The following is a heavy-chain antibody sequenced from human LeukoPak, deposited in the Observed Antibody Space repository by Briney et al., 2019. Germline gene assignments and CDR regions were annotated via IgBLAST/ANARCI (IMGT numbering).Heavy chain of an antibody. V-gene: IGHV1-46*01. Sequence: ASVKVSCKASGSTFTTYYMHWVRQAPGQGLEWMGIINPSGGSTSYAQKFQGRVTMTRDTSTNTVYMELSSLRSDDTAVYYCARGQWPSDAFDIWGQGTMVTVSS. CDR3: ARGQWPSDAFDI. D-gene: IGHD6-19*01. CDR1: GSTFTTYY. J-gene: IGHJ3*02. CDR2: INPSGGST.